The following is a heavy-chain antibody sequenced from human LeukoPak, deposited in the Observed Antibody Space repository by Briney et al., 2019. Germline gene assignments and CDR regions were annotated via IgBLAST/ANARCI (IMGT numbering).Heavy chain of an antibody. D-gene: IGHD5-24*01. V-gene: IGHV3-73*01. J-gene: IGHJ6*02. CDR3: TGEDEMATIGPYGMDV. CDR2: IRSKANSYAT. CDR1: GFTFSGSA. Sequence: GGSLRLSCAASGFTFSGSAMHWVRQASGKGLEWVGRIRSKANSYATAYAASVKGRFTISRDDSKNTAYLQMNSLKTEDTAVYYCTGEDEMATIGPYGMDVWGQGTTVTVSS.